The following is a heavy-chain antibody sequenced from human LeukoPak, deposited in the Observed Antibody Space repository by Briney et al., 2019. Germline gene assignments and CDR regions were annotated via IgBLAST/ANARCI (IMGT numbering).Heavy chain of an antibody. Sequence: SETLSLTCAVSAASFSSHYWTWIRQSPGKGLEWIGYISYIGSTNYNPSLKSRVTISIDTSRNQFSLKLRSVTAEDTAVYYCARDLVTVTKGFDIWGQGTMVSVSS. J-gene: IGHJ3*02. CDR1: AASFSSHY. CDR2: ISYIGST. V-gene: IGHV4-59*11. D-gene: IGHD4-17*01. CDR3: ARDLVTVTKGFDI.